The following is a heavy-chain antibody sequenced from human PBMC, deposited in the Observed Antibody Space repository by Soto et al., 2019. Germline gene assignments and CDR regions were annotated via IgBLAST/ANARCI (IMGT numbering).Heavy chain of an antibody. CDR2: INHSVST. Sequence: SETLSLTCAVYGGSFRGYYLSWIRQPPGKGLEWTGEINHSVSTNYSPSDKSRVTISVDTSKNQFSLKLSSVTAADTAVYYCARGLYSSGRFDSSGQGTLVTVSS. D-gene: IGHD6-19*01. J-gene: IGHJ4*02. V-gene: IGHV4-34*01. CDR1: GGSFRGYY. CDR3: ARGLYSSGRFDS.